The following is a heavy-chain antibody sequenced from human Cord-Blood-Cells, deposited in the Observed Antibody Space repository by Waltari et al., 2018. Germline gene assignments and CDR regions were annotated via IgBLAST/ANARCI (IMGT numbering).Heavy chain of an antibody. CDR3: ARDFGWGSFWYFDL. J-gene: IGHJ2*01. CDR2: INPNVGGT. V-gene: IGHV1-2*02. Sequence: QVQLVQSGAEVKKPGASVKVSCKASGYTFTGYYMHWVRQAPGQGLEWMEWINPNVGGTNYAQKFQGRVTMTRDTSISTAYMELSRLRSDDTAVYYCARDFGWGSFWYFDLWGRGTLVTVSS. CDR1: GYTFTGYY. D-gene: IGHD3-9*01.